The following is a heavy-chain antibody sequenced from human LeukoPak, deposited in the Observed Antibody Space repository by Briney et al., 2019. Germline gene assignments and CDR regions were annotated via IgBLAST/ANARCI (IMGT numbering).Heavy chain of an antibody. CDR1: GGTFSSYA. D-gene: IGHD6-6*01. J-gene: IGHJ5*02. V-gene: IGHV1-69*05. CDR3: AREVSSSTDWFDP. CDR2: IIPIFGTA. Sequence: ASVKVSCKASGGTFSSYAIIWVRQAPGQGLEWMGGIIPIFGTANYAQKFQGRVTITTDESTSTAYMELSSLRSEDTAVYYCAREVSSSTDWFDPWGQGTLVTVSS.